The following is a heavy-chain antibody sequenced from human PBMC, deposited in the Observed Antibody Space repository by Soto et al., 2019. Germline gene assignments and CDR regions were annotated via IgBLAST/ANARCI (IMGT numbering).Heavy chain of an antibody. V-gene: IGHV4-61*01. Sequence: SETLSLTCTVSGGSVSSCSFYWSWIRRPPGKGLEWIGYFYDSGSTNYNPSLRSRVTMSVDTSKNQFSLKLSSVTAADTAVYYCAASAPPATNYYYAMDVWGQGTTVTVSS. CDR2: FYDSGST. CDR1: GGSVSSCSFY. J-gene: IGHJ6*02. CDR3: AASAPPATNYYYAMDV. D-gene: IGHD5-12*01.